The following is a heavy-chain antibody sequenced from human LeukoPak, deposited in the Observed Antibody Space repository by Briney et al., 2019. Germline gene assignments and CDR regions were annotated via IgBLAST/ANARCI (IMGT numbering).Heavy chain of an antibody. CDR1: GFTFSSYS. V-gene: IGHV3-21*01. J-gene: IGHJ5*02. CDR2: ISSSSSYI. CDR3: ARVKIETRAGYGVCAP. Sequence: PGGSLRLSCAASGFTFSSYSMNWVRQAPGRGLEWVSSISSSSSYIYYADSVKGRFTISRDNAKNSLYLQMNSLRAEDTAVYYCARVKIETRAGYGVCAPWGQGTLVTVFS. D-gene: IGHD2-8*01.